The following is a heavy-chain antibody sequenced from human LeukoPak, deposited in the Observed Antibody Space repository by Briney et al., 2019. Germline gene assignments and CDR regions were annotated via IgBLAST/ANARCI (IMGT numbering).Heavy chain of an antibody. CDR3: ARAYGSGSYIVH. CDR1: GGSISSYY. V-gene: IGHV4-59*01. CDR2: IYYSGST. D-gene: IGHD3-10*01. Sequence: PSETLSLTCTVSGGSISSYYWSWIRQPPGQGLEWIGYIYYSGSTNYNPSLKSRVTISVDTSKNQFSLKLSSVTAADTAVYYCARAYGSGSYIVHWGQGTLVTVSS. J-gene: IGHJ4*02.